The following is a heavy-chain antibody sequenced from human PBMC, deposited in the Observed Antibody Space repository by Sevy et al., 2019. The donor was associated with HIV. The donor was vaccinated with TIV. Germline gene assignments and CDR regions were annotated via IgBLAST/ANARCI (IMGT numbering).Heavy chain of an antibody. CDR2: ISYDGSNK. D-gene: IGHD3-3*01. J-gene: IGHJ5*02. CDR3: ARDPGYDFWSGRSWFDP. CDR1: GFTFSSYA. Sequence: GGSLRLSCAASGFTFSSYAMHWVRQAPGKGLEWVAVISYDGSNKYYVDSVKGRFTISRDNSKNTLYLQMSSLRAEDTAVSYCARDPGYDFWSGRSWFDPWGQGTLVTVSS. V-gene: IGHV3-30-3*01.